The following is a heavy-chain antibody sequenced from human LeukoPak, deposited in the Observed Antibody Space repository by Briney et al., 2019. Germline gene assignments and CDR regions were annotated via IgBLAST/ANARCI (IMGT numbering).Heavy chain of an antibody. CDR1: GGSLSNYY. D-gene: IGHD4-17*01. V-gene: IGHV4-59*08. CDR2: IYFSGST. CDR3: ARSYGDYMTGAYAFDV. Sequence: SETLSLTCTPSGGSLSNYYWSWIRPPPEKGLEWIGYIYFSGSTNYNPPLKSRLTIPVDTSKNQFSLKLSSVTTGDTAVYYCARSYGDYMTGAYAFDVWGQGTMVTVSS. J-gene: IGHJ3*01.